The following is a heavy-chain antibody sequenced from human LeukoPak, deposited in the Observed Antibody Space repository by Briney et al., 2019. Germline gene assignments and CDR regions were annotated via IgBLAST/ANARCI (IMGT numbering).Heavy chain of an antibody. CDR1: GGSISSDY. CDR3: ARERCTRTTCYFDY. CDR2: ILYSGST. J-gene: IGHJ4*02. D-gene: IGHD2-2*01. V-gene: IGHV4-59*01. Sequence: SETLSLTCSVSGGSISSDYWSWIRQPPEKGLEWIGYILYSGSTNYNPSLKSRLTISVDTSKNQFSLKLSSVTAADTAVYYCARERCTRTTCYFDYWGQGTLVTVSS.